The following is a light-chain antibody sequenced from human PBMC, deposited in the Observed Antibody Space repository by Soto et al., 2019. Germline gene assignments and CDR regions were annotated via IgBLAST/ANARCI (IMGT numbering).Light chain of an antibody. CDR1: QGIFNY. CDR2: AAS. J-gene: IGKJ3*01. CDR3: QKYDSAPCT. Sequence: DIQMTQSPSSLSASVGDRVTVTCRASQGIFNYLAWYQQKPGKVPKVLIYAASTLQSGVPSRFSGSGSGTDFTLTISSLQPEDVATYYCQKYDSAPCTFGPGTKVDIK. V-gene: IGKV1-27*01.